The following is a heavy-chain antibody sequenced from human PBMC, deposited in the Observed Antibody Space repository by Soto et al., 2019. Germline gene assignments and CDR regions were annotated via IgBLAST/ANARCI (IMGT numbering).Heavy chain of an antibody. D-gene: IGHD6-13*01. J-gene: IGHJ5*01. CDR3: VNLYSSSWYSDS. Sequence: SETLSLTCTVSGGSVSSGSYYWTWIRQPPGRELEYIGYVYYSGSTIYNPSLNSRVTISVDTSKNQFSLKLSSVTAADTAIYYCVNLYSSSWYSDSWGQGTRVTVSS. CDR1: GGSVSSGSYY. V-gene: IGHV4-61*01. CDR2: VYYSGST.